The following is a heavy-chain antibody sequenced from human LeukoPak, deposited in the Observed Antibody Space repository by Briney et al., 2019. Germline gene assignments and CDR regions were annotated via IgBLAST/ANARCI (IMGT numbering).Heavy chain of an antibody. J-gene: IGHJ4*02. V-gene: IGHV3-23*01. D-gene: IGHD2-15*01. Sequence: GGSPRLSCAASGFTFSGYAMSWVRQAPGKGLEWVSAISDSGGSTYYADSVKGRFTISRDNSKNTLYLQMNSLRADDTAVYYCAKVLEYCSGAYCPYYFDYWGQGTLVTVSS. CDR3: AKVLEYCSGAYCPYYFDY. CDR2: ISDSGGST. CDR1: GFTFSGYA.